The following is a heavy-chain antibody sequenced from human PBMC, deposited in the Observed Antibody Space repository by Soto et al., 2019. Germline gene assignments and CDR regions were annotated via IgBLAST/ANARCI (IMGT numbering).Heavy chain of an antibody. V-gene: IGHV3-30-3*01. CDR1: GFTFSSYA. CDR2: ISYDGSNK. J-gene: IGHJ4*02. CDR3: ARDLITKVDYQLLRFDY. Sequence: GGSLRLSCAASGFTFSSYAMHWVRQAPGKGLEWVAVISYDGSNKYYADSVKGRFTISRDNSKNTLYLQMNSLRAEDTAVYYCARDLITKVDYQLLRFDYWGQGTLVTVSS. D-gene: IGHD2-2*01.